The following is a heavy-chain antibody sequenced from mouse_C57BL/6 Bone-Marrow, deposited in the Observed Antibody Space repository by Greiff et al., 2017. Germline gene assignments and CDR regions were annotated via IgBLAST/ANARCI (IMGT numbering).Heavy chain of an antibody. CDR2: IFPGDGNT. Sequence: QVHVKQSGAELVKPGASVKISCKASGYAFSSYWMNWVKQRPGKGLEWIGQIFPGDGNTNYNGKFKGKATLTADTSSSTAYMQLSSLTSEDSAVYFGARGAYWGQGTLVTVSA. CDR1: GYAFSSYW. CDR3: ARGAY. J-gene: IGHJ3*01. V-gene: IGHV1-80*01.